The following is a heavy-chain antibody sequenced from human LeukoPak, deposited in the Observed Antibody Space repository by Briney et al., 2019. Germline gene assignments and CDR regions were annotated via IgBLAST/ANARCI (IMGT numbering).Heavy chain of an antibody. D-gene: IGHD2/OR15-2a*01. Sequence: ASVKVSCTASGYTFSDYYIHWLRQAPGQGLEWMGWINPKSGVTNFAQYFQRRVTMTRDTTSTTVYMELTRLRSDDTAVYYCARPLGSLKEYWWFDPWGQGTLVTVSS. V-gene: IGHV1-2*02. CDR1: GYTFSDYY. CDR3: ARPLGSLKEYWWFDP. CDR2: INPKSGVT. J-gene: IGHJ5*02.